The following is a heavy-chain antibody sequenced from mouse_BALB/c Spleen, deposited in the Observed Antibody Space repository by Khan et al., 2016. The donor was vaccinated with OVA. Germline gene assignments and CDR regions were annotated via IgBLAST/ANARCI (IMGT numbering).Heavy chain of an antibody. CDR1: GYTFTNYG. CDR3: ARPSYFSYTVDH. J-gene: IGHJ4*01. Sequence: QIQFVQSGPELMKPGQTVKISCKASGYTFTNYGMNWVKQSPGKALKWMGWINTYTGEPTYADDFKGRFAFSLETSASTAYLQINNLTNEDTATYYCARPSYFSYTVDHWGQGTSVTVSS. CDR2: INTYTGEP. D-gene: IGHD2-10*01. V-gene: IGHV9-3-1*01.